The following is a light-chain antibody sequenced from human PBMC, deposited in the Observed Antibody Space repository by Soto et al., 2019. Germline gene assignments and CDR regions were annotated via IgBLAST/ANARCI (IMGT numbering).Light chain of an antibody. CDR3: AAWDGSLNVYV. J-gene: IGLJ1*01. CDR2: TNN. CDR1: SSSIGSNS. Sequence: QSVLTQPPSASGTPGQRVTISCSGSSSSIGSNSVNWYQQLPRTAPKVLIYTNNQRPSGVPDRFSGSKSGTSASLDISGLQCEDEADYYCAAWDGSLNVYVFGTGTKVTVL. V-gene: IGLV1-44*01.